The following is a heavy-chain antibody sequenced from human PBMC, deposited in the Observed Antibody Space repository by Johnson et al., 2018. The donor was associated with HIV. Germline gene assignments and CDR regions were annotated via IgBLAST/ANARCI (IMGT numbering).Heavy chain of an antibody. Sequence: QVQLVESGGGVVQPGRSLRLSCAASGFTVSSNYMSWVRQAPGKGLVWVAVVSYDGSNKYYADSVKGRFTISRDNSKNTLYLQMNSLRAEDTAVYYCARDLSRYQRQSGDAFDIWGQGTMVTVSS. J-gene: IGHJ3*02. CDR3: ARDLSRYQRQSGDAFDI. V-gene: IGHV3-30-3*01. CDR2: VSYDGSNK. CDR1: GFTVSSNY. D-gene: IGHD2-2*01.